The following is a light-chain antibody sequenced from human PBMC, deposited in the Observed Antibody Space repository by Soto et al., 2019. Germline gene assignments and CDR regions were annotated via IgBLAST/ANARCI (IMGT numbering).Light chain of an antibody. Sequence: QSVLTQPPSASGPPGQSVTMSCSGSSSNIGSTNVNWYHQLPGTAPKLLIYNNDQRPSGVPDRFSGSKSGTSASLAISGLQSEDEGDYYCAAWDDSLNGLVFGTGTKVTVL. V-gene: IGLV1-44*01. J-gene: IGLJ1*01. CDR3: AAWDDSLNGLV. CDR2: NND. CDR1: SSNIGSTN.